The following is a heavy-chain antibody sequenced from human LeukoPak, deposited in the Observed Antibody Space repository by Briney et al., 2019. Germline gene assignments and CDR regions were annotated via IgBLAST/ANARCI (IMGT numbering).Heavy chain of an antibody. J-gene: IGHJ4*02. V-gene: IGHV1-46*01. CDR3: ARDFCGGDCYSPDY. D-gene: IGHD2-21*02. CDR1: GYTFTSYY. CDR2: INPSGGST. Sequence: GASVTVSCKASGYTFTSYYMHWVRQAPGQGPEWMGIINPSGGSTIYAQKFQGRVTMTRDTSTNTVYMELSSLRSEDTAVYYCARDFCGGDCYSPDYWGQGTLVTVSS.